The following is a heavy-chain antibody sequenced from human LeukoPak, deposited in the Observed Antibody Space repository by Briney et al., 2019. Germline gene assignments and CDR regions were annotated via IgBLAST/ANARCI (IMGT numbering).Heavy chain of an antibody. D-gene: IGHD2-2*01. J-gene: IGHJ5*02. CDR2: ISSSGSSI. Sequence: GGSLRLSCAASRFIFSDYFMSRIRQAPGKGLEWVSHISSSGSSIYYADSVKGRFTISRDNAKNSLYLQMNSLRAEDTAVYYCASSLRWGYQEAWGQGTLVTVSS. CDR1: RFIFSDYF. CDR3: ASSLRWGYQEA. V-gene: IGHV3-11*01.